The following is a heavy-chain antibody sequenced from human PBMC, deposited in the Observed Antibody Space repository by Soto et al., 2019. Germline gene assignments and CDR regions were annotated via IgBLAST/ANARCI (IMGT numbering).Heavy chain of an antibody. CDR1: GGSISSYY. D-gene: IGHD3-22*01. CDR3: ARGPPNSI. V-gene: IGHV4-59*12. J-gene: IGHJ4*02. CDR2: IYYSGST. Sequence: SETLSLTCTVSGGSISSYYWSWIRQPPGKGLEWIGYIYYSGSTYYNSSLKSRVTISVDRSKNQFSLKLSSVTAADTAVYYCARGPPNSIWGQGTLVTVSS.